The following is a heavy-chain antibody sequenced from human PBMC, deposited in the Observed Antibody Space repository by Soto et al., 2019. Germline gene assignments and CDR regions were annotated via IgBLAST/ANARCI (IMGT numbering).Heavy chain of an antibody. Sequence: NPSETLSLTCAVYGGSFSGYYWSWIRQPPGKGLEWIGEINHSGSTNYNPSLKSRVTISVDTYKNQFSLKLSSVTVADTAVYYCARAVAGTARGDYYYYGMDVWGQGTTVTVSS. J-gene: IGHJ6*02. CDR3: ARAVAGTARGDYYYYGMDV. CDR2: INHSGST. D-gene: IGHD6-19*01. CDR1: GGSFSGYY. V-gene: IGHV4-34*01.